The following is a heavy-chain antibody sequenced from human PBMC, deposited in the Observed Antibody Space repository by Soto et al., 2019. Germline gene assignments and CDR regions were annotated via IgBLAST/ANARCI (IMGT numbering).Heavy chain of an antibody. CDR1: GFTVSSNH. CDR3: ARERYYYGSGDY. Sequence: GGSLRLSCAASGFTVSSNHMTWVRQAPGRGPEWVSTIYPGGDTFYADSVKGQFTISRDNAKNSLYLQMNSLRAEDTAVYYCARERYYYGSGDYWGQGTLVTVSS. CDR2: IYPGGDT. D-gene: IGHD3-10*01. J-gene: IGHJ4*02. V-gene: IGHV3-53*01.